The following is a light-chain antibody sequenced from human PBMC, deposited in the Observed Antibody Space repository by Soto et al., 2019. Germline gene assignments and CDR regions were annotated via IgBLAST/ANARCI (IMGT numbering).Light chain of an antibody. J-gene: IGKJ1*01. CDR3: QKYYTAPET. Sequence: DIQMTQSPSSLSASVGDRVTITCRASQGIRHYLAWYQQKPGKVTKNLIYDASTLQSGVPSRFSGSGSWTVCTLTISRLQPEDVATYYCQKYYTAPETCGQGTKVEIK. V-gene: IGKV1-27*01. CDR2: DAS. CDR1: QGIRHY.